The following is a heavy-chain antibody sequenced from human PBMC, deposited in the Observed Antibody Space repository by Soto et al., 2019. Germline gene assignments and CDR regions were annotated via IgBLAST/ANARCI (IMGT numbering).Heavy chain of an antibody. J-gene: IGHJ4*02. Sequence: PGGSLRLSXAASGFTFSSYWMSWVRQAPGKGLEWVAHIKQDGSEKYYVDSVKGRFTISRDNAKNSLYLQMNSLRSEDTAVYYCARGPLIDKEMALDYWGQGTLVTVSS. CDR3: ARGPLIDKEMALDY. CDR2: IKQDGSEK. V-gene: IGHV3-7*03. D-gene: IGHD3-22*01. CDR1: GFTFSSYW.